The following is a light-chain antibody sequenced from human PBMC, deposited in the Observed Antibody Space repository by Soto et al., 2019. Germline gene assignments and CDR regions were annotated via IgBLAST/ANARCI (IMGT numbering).Light chain of an antibody. CDR3: QQYNNWPPTWT. J-gene: IGKJ1*01. CDR1: QSVSSN. CDR2: GAS. Sequence: EIVMTQSPATLSVSPGERATLSCRASQSVSSNLAWYQQKPGQAPRLLIYGASTRATGIPARFSGSGSGTEFPLTISSLPSEDFAVYYCQQYNNWPPTWTFGQGTKVEIK. V-gene: IGKV3-15*01.